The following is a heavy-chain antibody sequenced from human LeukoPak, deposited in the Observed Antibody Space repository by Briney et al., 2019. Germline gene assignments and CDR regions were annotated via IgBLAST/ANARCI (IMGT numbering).Heavy chain of an antibody. CDR2: ISSASKII. J-gene: IGHJ4*02. Sequence: GGSLRLSCAASGFTFTTYNMNWVRQAPAKGLEWVSFISSASKIIYYADSVKGRFTVSRDNAKNSLYLQMNSLTDEDTAVYYWARNPAVIGDYWGQGTLVTVSS. CDR3: ARNPAVIGDY. CDR1: GFTFTTYN. V-gene: IGHV3-48*02. D-gene: IGHD3-16*02.